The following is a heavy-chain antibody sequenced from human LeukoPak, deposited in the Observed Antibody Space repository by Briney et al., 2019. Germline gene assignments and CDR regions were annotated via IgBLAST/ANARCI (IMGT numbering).Heavy chain of an antibody. CDR3: ARDRSGYSYGPRVYYYGMDV. D-gene: IGHD5-18*01. Sequence: GASVTVSCTASGYTFTSYGISWVRQAPGQGLEWMGWISAYNGNTNYAQKLQGRVTMTTDTSTSTAYMELRSLRSDDTAVYYCARDRSGYSYGPRVYYYGMDVWGQGTTVTVSS. CDR1: GYTFTSYG. J-gene: IGHJ6*02. CDR2: ISAYNGNT. V-gene: IGHV1-18*01.